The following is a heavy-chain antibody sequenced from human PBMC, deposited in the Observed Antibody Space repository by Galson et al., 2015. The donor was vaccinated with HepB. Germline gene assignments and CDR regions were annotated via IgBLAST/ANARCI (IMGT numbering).Heavy chain of an antibody. CDR1: GFAFSNYA. Sequence: SLRLSCAASGFAFSNYALHWVRQPPGKGLEWVALLSFDGSDRHYADSVKGRFTISRDNSKNTLYLQMNSLRVEDTAVYYCASPAQERLALALHYWGRGTLVTVSS. CDR2: LSFDGSDR. CDR3: ASPAQERLALALHY. D-gene: IGHD6-25*01. V-gene: IGHV3-30*04. J-gene: IGHJ4*02.